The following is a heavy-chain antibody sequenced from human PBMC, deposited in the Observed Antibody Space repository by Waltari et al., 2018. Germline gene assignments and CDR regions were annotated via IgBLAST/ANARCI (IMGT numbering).Heavy chain of an antibody. V-gene: IGHV4-38-2*01. CDR3: ARHLYSGYEGGWFDP. J-gene: IGHJ5*02. D-gene: IGHD5-12*01. Sequence: QVQLQESGPGLVKPSETLSLTCAVSGYSISSGYYWGWIRQPPGKGLEWIGSIYHSGSTYYNPSLKSRVTISVDTSKNQFSLKLSSVTAADTAVYYCARHLYSGYEGGWFDPWGQGTLVTVSS. CDR2: IYHSGST. CDR1: GYSISSGYY.